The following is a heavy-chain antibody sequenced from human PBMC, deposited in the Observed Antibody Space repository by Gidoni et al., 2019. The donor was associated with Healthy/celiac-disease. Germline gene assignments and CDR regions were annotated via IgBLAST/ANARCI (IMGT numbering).Heavy chain of an antibody. Sequence: QLQLQESGPGLVKPSETLSLTCTVSGGSISSSSYYWGWIRQPPGKGLEWIGSIYYSGSTYYNPSLKSRVTISVDTSKNQFSLKLSSVTAADTAVYYCARAVKVGGWTNYYGMDVWGQGTTVTVSS. CDR3: ARAVKVGGWTNYYGMDV. CDR1: GGSISSSSYY. V-gene: IGHV4-39*07. CDR2: IYYSGST. J-gene: IGHJ6*02. D-gene: IGHD6-19*01.